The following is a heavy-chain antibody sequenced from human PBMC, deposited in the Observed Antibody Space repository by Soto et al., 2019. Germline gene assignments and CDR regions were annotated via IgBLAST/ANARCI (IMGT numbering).Heavy chain of an antibody. CDR1: GFTFSSYA. D-gene: IGHD6-6*01. J-gene: IGHJ1*01. V-gene: IGHV3-23*01. Sequence: GGSLRLSCAASGFTFSSYAMSWFRQAPGKGLEWVSAISGSGGSTYYADFVKGRFTISRDNSKNTLYLQMNSLRAEDTAVYYCAKDSSSGAEYFQHWGQGTLVTVSS. CDR3: AKDSSSGAEYFQH. CDR2: ISGSGGST.